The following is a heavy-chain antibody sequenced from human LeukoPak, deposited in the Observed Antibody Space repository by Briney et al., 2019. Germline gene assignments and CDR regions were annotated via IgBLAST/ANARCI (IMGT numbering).Heavy chain of an antibody. Sequence: EASVKVSCKASGYTFSSNAINWVRQAPGQGREWMGWIDTNTGNPTYAQGFTGQFVFSLDTSVSTAYLQISSLKAEDTAEYFCARGYDSSGYFSDWGQGTLVTVSS. D-gene: IGHD3-22*01. CDR1: GYTFSSNA. CDR2: IDTNTGNP. V-gene: IGHV7-4-1*02. J-gene: IGHJ4*02. CDR3: ARGYDSSGYFSD.